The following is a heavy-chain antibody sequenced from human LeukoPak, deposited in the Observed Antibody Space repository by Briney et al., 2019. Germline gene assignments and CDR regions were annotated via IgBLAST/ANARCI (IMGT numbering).Heavy chain of an antibody. CDR1: GYTFTSYY. V-gene: IGHV1-46*01. Sequence: ASVKVSCKASGYTFTSYYMHWVRQAPGQGLEWMGIINPSGGSTSYAQKFQGRVTMTRDTSTSTVYMELSSLRSEDTAVYYCARALESYFDGSGHLEYYPHWGQGTVVTVSS. CDR2: INPSGGST. D-gene: IGHD3-22*01. J-gene: IGHJ1*01. CDR3: ARALESYFDGSGHLEYYPH.